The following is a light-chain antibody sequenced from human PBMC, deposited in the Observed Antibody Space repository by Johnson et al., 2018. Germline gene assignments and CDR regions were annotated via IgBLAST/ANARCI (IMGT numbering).Light chain of an antibody. CDR1: SSNIGNNY. Sequence: QSVLTQPPSVSAAPGQKVTISCSGSSSNIGNNYVSWYQQLPGTAPKLLIYENNKRPSGIPDRFSGSKSATSATLGITGLQTGDEADYYCGTLDSSLSAGNVFGTGTKVTVL. CDR3: GTLDSSLSAGNV. CDR2: ENN. J-gene: IGLJ1*01. V-gene: IGLV1-51*02.